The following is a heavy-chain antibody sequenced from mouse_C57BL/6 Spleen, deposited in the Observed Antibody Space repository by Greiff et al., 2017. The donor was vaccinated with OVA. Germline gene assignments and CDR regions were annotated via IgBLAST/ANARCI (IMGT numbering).Heavy chain of an antibody. CDR2: INPNNGGT. D-gene: IGHD4-1*01. Sequence: EVQLQQSGPELVKPGASVKISCKASGYTFTDYYMNWVKQSHGKSLEWIGDINPNNGGTSYNQKFKGKATLTVDKSSSTAYMELRSLTSEDSAVYYCARGGLNWDFDYWGQGTTLTVSS. CDR1: GYTFTDYY. J-gene: IGHJ2*01. V-gene: IGHV1-26*01. CDR3: ARGGLNWDFDY.